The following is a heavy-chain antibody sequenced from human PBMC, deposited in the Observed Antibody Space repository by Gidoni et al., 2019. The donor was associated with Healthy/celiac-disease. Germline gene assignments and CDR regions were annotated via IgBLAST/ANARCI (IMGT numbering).Heavy chain of an antibody. V-gene: IGHV4-34*01. Sequence: QVQLQQWGTGLLKPSETLSLTCAVYGGSFSNYYLNWIRQPPGKGLEWIGEINHSGSTNYSPSLKSRVTISVDTSKNQFSLKLSSMTAADTAVYFCARRQWGSGEHDYWGQGTLVTVSS. CDR2: INHSGST. J-gene: IGHJ4*02. D-gene: IGHD1-26*01. CDR1: GGSFSNYY. CDR3: ARRQWGSGEHDY.